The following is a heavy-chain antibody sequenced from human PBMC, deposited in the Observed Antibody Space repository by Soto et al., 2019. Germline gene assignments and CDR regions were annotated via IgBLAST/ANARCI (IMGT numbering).Heavy chain of an antibody. CDR2: ISNGGDT. CDR3: TTEYYYHLDV. V-gene: IGHV3-53*01. CDR1: RISVSSKY. Sequence: EVQLVESGGGLIQPGGSLRLCCAASRISVSSKYMSWVRQAPGKGLEWISVISNGGDTYYADAVKGRFTLSRDNSKNTLYLQMNSPRAEDTAVYYCTTEYYYHLDVWGHGTTVIVSS. J-gene: IGHJ6*01.